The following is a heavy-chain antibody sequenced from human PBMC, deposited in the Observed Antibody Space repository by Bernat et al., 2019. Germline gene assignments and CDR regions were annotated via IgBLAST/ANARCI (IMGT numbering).Heavy chain of an antibody. CDR3: ARDLTTNY. CDR2: ITDGGTT. J-gene: IGHJ4*02. Sequence: EVQLVESGGGLVKPGGSLRLSCVASGFTFSNAWMSWVRQAPGKGLEWVGRITDGGTTDYAAPVKGRFTISRDDSKNSLYLQMNSLKTEDTAVYYCARDLTTNYWGQGTLVTVSS. V-gene: IGHV3-15*01. D-gene: IGHD4-11*01. CDR1: GFTFSNAW.